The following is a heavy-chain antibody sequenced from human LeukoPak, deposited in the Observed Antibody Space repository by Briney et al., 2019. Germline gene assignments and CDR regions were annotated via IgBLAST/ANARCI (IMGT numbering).Heavy chain of an antibody. J-gene: IGHJ4*02. Sequence: PGGSLRLSCEASGFSLSTYFISWIRQAPGKGLEWVSYITNSGRSTKYADAVKGRFTISRDNAKQFVYLEMTDLRAEDTAVYYCAREASGYYHVFDSWGQGTLVIVSS. CDR2: ITNSGRST. D-gene: IGHD3-3*01. CDR1: GFSLSTYF. V-gene: IGHV3-11*04. CDR3: AREASGYYHVFDS.